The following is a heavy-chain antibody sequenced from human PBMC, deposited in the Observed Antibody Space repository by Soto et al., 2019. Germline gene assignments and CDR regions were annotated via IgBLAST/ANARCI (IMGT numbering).Heavy chain of an antibody. CDR3: ARDLAKVGGSAGFDS. V-gene: IGHV1-2*02. J-gene: IGHJ4*02. CDR2: INPKRGGT. D-gene: IGHD1-26*01. Sequence: QVQLVQSGAEGKKPGASVKVSCKASVDKFTANYIHWVRPAPGQGFEWMGWINPKRGGTKYPQQFQGRVTMTRDTSVSTVYMTLTRLTSDDTAVYYCARDLAKVGGSAGFDSWGQGTLVTVAS. CDR1: VDKFTANY.